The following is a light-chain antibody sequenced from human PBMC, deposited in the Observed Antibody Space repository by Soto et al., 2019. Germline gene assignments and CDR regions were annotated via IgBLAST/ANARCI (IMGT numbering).Light chain of an antibody. Sequence: NVLTQSPGTLSLSPGERATLSCRASQSLSGNYLAWYQQKPGQAPRVLIYRASIRATGISDRFSGSGPGTEFTLTITSLQSEDVAAYYYCQQRSSWPPITFGQGTRLEIK. CDR2: RAS. CDR1: QSLSGNY. J-gene: IGKJ5*01. V-gene: IGKV3D-20*02. CDR3: QQRSSWPPIT.